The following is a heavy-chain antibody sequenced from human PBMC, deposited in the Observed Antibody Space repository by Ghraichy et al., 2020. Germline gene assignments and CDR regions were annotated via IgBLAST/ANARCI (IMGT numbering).Heavy chain of an antibody. J-gene: IGHJ4*02. CDR2: IIPIYGTV. Sequence: SVKVSCKTSGGALGSYAISWVRQAPGRGLEWMGGIIPIYGTVNYAQKFQGRVTITADESTSTAYMELSSLSSEDTAVYFCARAGYSSNWYVGRFDYWGQGTLVTVSS. CDR3: ARAGYSSNWYVGRFDY. V-gene: IGHV1-69*13. D-gene: IGHD6-13*01. CDR1: GGALGSYA.